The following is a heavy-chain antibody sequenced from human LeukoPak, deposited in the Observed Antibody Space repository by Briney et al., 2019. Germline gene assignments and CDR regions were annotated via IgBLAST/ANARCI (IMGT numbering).Heavy chain of an antibody. CDR1: GGSISSSNW. CDR3: AREIRSVTAMTPGAFDM. V-gene: IGHV4-4*02. Sequence: KSSGTLSLTCAVSGGSISSSNWWSWVRQPPGKGLEWIGEIYHSGSTNYNPSLKSRVTISVDKSKNQFSLKLSSVTAADTAVYYCAREIRSVTAMTPGAFDMWGQGTMVTVSS. D-gene: IGHD2-21*02. CDR2: IYHSGST. J-gene: IGHJ3*02.